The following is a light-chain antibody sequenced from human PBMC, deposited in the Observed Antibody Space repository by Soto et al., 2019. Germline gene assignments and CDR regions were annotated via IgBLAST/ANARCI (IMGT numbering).Light chain of an antibody. CDR1: QSVNSD. Sequence: EIVLTQSPATLSVSPGERATLSCRASQSVNSDLAWFQQKPGQAPRLLIYGASTRATGIPARFSGGGSGTDFTRTISSLQSEDFAIYYCQQNNNLPLTFGGGNKVEIK. CDR3: QQNNNLPLT. V-gene: IGKV3-15*01. J-gene: IGKJ4*01. CDR2: GAS.